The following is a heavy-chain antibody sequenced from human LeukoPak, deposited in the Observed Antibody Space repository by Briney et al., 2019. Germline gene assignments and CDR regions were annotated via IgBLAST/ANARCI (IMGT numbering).Heavy chain of an antibody. D-gene: IGHD3-10*01. Sequence: SETLSLTCTVSGGSISSYYWSWIRQPPGKGLEWIGYIYYSGSTNYNPSLKSRVTISVDTSKNQFSLKLSSVTAADTAVYYCARGLGRRGDYWGQGTLVTVSS. J-gene: IGHJ4*02. CDR2: IYYSGST. CDR1: GGSISSYY. CDR3: ARGLGRRGDY. V-gene: IGHV4-59*01.